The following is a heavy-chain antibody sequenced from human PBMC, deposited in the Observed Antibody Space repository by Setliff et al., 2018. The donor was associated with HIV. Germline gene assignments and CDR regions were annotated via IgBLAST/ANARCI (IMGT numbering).Heavy chain of an antibody. Sequence: SETLSLTCTVSGGSISSGAFYWSWIRQHPGKGLEWIGDIYYIGSTFYNPSLKSRIIISVDTSKNHFSLRLRSVTAADTAVYYCASRSVAGAFDIWGQGTKVTVSS. J-gene: IGHJ3*02. D-gene: IGHD6-19*01. CDR1: GGSISSGAFY. CDR2: IYYIGST. V-gene: IGHV4-31*03. CDR3: ASRSVAGAFDI.